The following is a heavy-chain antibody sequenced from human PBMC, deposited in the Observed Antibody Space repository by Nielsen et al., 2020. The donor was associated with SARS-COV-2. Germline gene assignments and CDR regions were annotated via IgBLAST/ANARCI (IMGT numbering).Heavy chain of an antibody. Sequence: GGSLRLSCAASGFTFSSYGMHWVRQAPGKGLEWVAVIWYDGSNKYYADSVKGRFTISRDNSKNTLYLQMNSLRAEDTAVYYCAHYYDSSGLDYWGQGTLVTVSS. CDR2: IWYDGSNK. CDR1: GFTFSSYG. CDR3: AHYYDSSGLDY. J-gene: IGHJ4*02. D-gene: IGHD3-22*01. V-gene: IGHV3-33*01.